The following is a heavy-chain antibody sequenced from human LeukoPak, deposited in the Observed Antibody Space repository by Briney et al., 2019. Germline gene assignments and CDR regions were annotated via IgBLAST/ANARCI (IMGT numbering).Heavy chain of an antibody. V-gene: IGHV3-48*01. Sequence: GGSLRLSCAASGFTFSSYSMNWVRQAPGKGLEWVSYISSSSSTIYYADSVKGRFTISRDNDKNSLYLQMNSLRAEDTAVYYCAKDLLRLGAYWGQGTLVTVSS. J-gene: IGHJ4*01. CDR1: GFTFSSYS. CDR2: ISSSSSTI. D-gene: IGHD3-16*01. CDR3: AKDLLRLGAY.